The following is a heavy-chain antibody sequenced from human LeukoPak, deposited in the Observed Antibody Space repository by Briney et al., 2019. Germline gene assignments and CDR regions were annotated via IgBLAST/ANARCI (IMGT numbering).Heavy chain of an antibody. CDR1: GYTFTGYY. V-gene: IGHV1-2*02. D-gene: IGHD3-22*01. Sequence: GASVKVSCKASGYTFTGYYMHWVRQAPGQGLEWMGWINPNSGGTNYAQKFQGRVTMTRDTSISTAYMELSRLRSDDTAVYYCARDGSGIVVVPDYWGQGTLVTVSS. CDR3: ARDGSGIVVVPDY. J-gene: IGHJ4*02. CDR2: INPNSGGT.